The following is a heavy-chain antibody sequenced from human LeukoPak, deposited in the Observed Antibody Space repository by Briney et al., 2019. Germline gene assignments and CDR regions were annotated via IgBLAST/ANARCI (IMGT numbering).Heavy chain of an antibody. J-gene: IGHJ4*02. CDR3: AREEGGYFDY. CDR1: GFSFDDYD. Sequence: GGSLRLSCAASGFSFDDYDMSWVRQAPGKGLEWVSGINWNGGSTGYADSVKGRFTISRDNAKNSLYLQMSSLRAEDTALYYCAREEGGYFDYWGQGTLVTVSS. V-gene: IGHV3-20*04. CDR2: INWNGGST. D-gene: IGHD3-16*01.